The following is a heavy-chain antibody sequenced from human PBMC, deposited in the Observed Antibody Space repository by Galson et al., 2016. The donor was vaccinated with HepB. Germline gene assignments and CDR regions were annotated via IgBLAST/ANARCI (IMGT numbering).Heavy chain of an antibody. D-gene: IGHD4-23*01. J-gene: IGHJ4*02. Sequence: SLRLSCAASGFTFDSYGMSWVRQGQGKGLEWVSIISASGDRTDYAASVKGRFTVSRDNSKNTLFLQMNSLRVDDTAVYYCAKDYLRWGSAAGNWGQGTLVTVSS. CDR2: ISASGDRT. V-gene: IGHV3-23*01. CDR1: GFTFDSYG. CDR3: AKDYLRWGSAAGN.